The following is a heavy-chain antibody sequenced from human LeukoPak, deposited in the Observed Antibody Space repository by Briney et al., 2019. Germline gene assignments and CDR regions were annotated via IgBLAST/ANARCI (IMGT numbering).Heavy chain of an antibody. D-gene: IGHD3-22*01. Sequence: ASVKVSCKASGYTFTSYYMHWVRQAPGQGLEWMGIINPSGGSTSYAQKFQGRVTMTRDMSTSTVYMELSSLRSEDTAVYYCARDRRYYYDSSGYSYYFDYWGQGTLVTVSS. J-gene: IGHJ4*02. CDR1: GYTFTSYY. V-gene: IGHV1-46*01. CDR2: INPSGGST. CDR3: ARDRRYYYDSSGYSYYFDY.